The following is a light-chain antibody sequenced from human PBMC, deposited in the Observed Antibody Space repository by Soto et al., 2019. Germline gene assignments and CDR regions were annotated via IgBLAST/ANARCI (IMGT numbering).Light chain of an antibody. CDR2: DAS. CDR3: QQFNNYPIT. J-gene: IGKJ5*01. Sequence: AIQLTQSPSSLSASVGDRVTITCRASQGISSALAWYQQKPGKAPKLLIYDASSLESGVPSRFSGSGSGTDFTLTISSLQHEDFETYYCQQFNNYPITFGQGTRLEIK. CDR1: QGISSA. V-gene: IGKV1D-13*01.